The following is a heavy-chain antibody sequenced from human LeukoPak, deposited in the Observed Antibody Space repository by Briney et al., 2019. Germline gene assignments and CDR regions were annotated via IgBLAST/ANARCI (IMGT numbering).Heavy chain of an antibody. CDR3: ARYGGSYLLWDY. J-gene: IGHJ4*02. Sequence: GGPLRLSCAASGFTFSSYSMNWVRQAPGKGLEWVSSISSSSSYIYYADSVKGRFTISRDNAKNSLYLQRNSLRAEDTAVYYCARYGGSYLLWDYWGQGTLVTVSS. D-gene: IGHD1-26*01. CDR2: ISSSSSYI. V-gene: IGHV3-21*01. CDR1: GFTFSSYS.